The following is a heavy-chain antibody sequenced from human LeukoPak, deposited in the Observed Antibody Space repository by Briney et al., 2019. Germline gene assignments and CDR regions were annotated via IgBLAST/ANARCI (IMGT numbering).Heavy chain of an antibody. V-gene: IGHV3-48*01. CDR2: ISSSSSTI. CDR3: AKDLVAVRPSAQYYYYGMDV. Sequence: GGSLRLSCAASGFTFSSYSMNWVRQAPGKGLEWVSYISSSSSTIYYADSVKGRFTISRDNSKNTLYLQMSSLRAEDTAVYYCAKDLVAVRPSAQYYYYGMDVWGQGTTATVSS. J-gene: IGHJ6*02. CDR1: GFTFSSYS. D-gene: IGHD2-21*01.